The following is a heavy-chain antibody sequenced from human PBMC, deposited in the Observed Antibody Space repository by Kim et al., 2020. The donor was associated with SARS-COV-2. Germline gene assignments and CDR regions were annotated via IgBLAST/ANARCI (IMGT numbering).Heavy chain of an antibody. CDR1: GGSISSSSYY. CDR3: ARHPFLFGMDV. D-gene: IGHD3-10*01. Sequence: SETLSLTCTVSGGSISSSSYYWGWIRQPPGKGLEWIGSIYYSGSTYYNPSLKSRVTISVDTSKNQFSLKLSSVTAADTAVYYCARHPFLFGMDVWGQGTTVTVSS. V-gene: IGHV4-39*01. J-gene: IGHJ6*02. CDR2: IYYSGST.